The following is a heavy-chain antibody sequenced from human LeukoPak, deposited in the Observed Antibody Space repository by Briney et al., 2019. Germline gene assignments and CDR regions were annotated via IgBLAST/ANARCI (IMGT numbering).Heavy chain of an antibody. CDR1: GYTFTSYD. J-gene: IGHJ4*02. CDR3: ARSGGLIYYDILTGYSQPDY. V-gene: IGHV1-8*01. CDR2: MNPNSGNT. D-gene: IGHD3-9*01. Sequence: ASVTVSCKASGYTFTSYDINWVRQATGQGLEWMGWMNPNSGNTGYAQKFQGRVTMTRNTSISTAYMELSSLRSEDTAVYYCARSGGLIYYDILTGYSQPDYWGQGTLVTVSS.